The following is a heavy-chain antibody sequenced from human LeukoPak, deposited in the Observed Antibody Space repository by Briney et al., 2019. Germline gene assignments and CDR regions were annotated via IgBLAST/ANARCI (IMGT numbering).Heavy chain of an antibody. CDR3: ANLYSSGWYLRGYYYGMDV. CDR2: ISGSGGST. Sequence: GGSLRLSCAASGFTFSSYSMNWVRQAPGKGLEWVSAISGSGGSTYYADSVKGRFTISRDNSKNTLYLQMNSLRAEDTAVYYCANLYSSGWYLRGYYYGMDVWGQGTTVTVSS. D-gene: IGHD6-19*01. V-gene: IGHV3-23*01. CDR1: GFTFSSYS. J-gene: IGHJ6*02.